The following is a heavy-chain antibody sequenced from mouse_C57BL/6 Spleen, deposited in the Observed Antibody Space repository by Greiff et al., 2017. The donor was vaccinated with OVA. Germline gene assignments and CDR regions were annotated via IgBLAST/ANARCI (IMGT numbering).Heavy chain of an antibody. D-gene: IGHD1-1*01. CDR3: ARPNYYGSSYYAMDY. J-gene: IGHJ4*01. V-gene: IGHV1-52*01. CDR2: IDPSDSET. Sequence: QVQLQQPGAELVRPGSSVKLSCKASGYTFTSYWMHWVKQRPIQGLEWIGNIDPSDSETHYNQKFKDKATLTVDKSSSTAYMQLSSLTSEDSAVYYCARPNYYGSSYYAMDYWGQGTSVTVSS. CDR1: GYTFTSYW.